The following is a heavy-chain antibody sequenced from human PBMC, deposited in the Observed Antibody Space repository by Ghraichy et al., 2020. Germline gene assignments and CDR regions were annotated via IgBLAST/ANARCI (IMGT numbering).Heavy chain of an antibody. CDR2: MKKERGEE. CDR1: GFTFSSYW. CDR3: ADPGTGM. V-gene: IGHV3-7*01. J-gene: IGHJ4*02. Sequence: GESLNISCAASGFTFSSYWMSWVRQAPGKGLECVAPMKKERGEEFYVDSVKGRFTISRDNAKNSLYLQMNSVRVEDTAVYYWADPGTGMWGQGTLVTVSS. D-gene: IGHD1-1*01.